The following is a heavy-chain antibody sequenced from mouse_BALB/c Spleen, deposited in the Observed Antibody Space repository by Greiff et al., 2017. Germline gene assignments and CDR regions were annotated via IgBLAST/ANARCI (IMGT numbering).Heavy chain of an antibody. Sequence: EVQLQESGPGLVKPSQSLSLTCTVTGYSITSDYDWNWIRQFPGNKLEWMGYISYSGSTSYNPSLKSRISITRDTSKNQFFLQLNSVTTEDTATYYCARSLTGFDYWGQGTTLTVSS. CDR3: ARSLTGFDY. CDR1: GYSITSDYD. D-gene: IGHD4-1*01. V-gene: IGHV3-2*02. J-gene: IGHJ2*01. CDR2: ISYSGST.